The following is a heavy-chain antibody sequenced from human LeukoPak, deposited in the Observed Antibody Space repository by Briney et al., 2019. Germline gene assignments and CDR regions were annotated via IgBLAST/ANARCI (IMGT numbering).Heavy chain of an antibody. J-gene: IGHJ4*02. Sequence: ASVKVSCKASGYTFTSYGISWVRQAPGQGLEWMGWISAYNGNTNYAQKFQGRVTMTRDTSISTAYMELSRLRSDDTAVYYCARDGLMVRGVRLVFFYWGQGTLVTVSS. D-gene: IGHD3-10*01. CDR2: ISAYNGNT. V-gene: IGHV1-18*01. CDR3: ARDGLMVRGVRLVFFY. CDR1: GYTFTSYG.